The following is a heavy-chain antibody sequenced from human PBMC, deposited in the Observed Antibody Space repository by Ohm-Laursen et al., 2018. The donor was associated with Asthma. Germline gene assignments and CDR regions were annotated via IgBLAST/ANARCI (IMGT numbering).Heavy chain of an antibody. V-gene: IGHV3-21*04. CDR3: AKLVGVTTA. J-gene: IGHJ5*02. Sequence: SLRLSCSASVYTFSRYSIHWVRQVPGKGLEWVASISTASTFIYYAASVRGRFTTSRDNAKNSLYLQMNSLRPEDTAFYYCAKLVGVTTAWGQGTLVTVSS. CDR2: ISTASTFI. CDR1: VYTFSRYS. D-gene: IGHD4-17*01.